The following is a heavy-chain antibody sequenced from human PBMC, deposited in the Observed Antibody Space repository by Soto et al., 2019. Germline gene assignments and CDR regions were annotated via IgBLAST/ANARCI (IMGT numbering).Heavy chain of an antibody. CDR3: AKSLNINWKNWFDP. CDR1: GFTFSIAA. D-gene: IGHD1-1*01. V-gene: IGHV3-23*01. CDR2: ISDSGGRT. J-gene: IGHJ5*02. Sequence: GGSLRLACAASGFTFSIAAMNWVRQAPRKGLEWVSIISDSGGRTYYADSVRGRFTISRDNSKNTLYLQMNSLRAEDTAVYYCAKSLNINWKNWFDPWGQGTLVTVSS.